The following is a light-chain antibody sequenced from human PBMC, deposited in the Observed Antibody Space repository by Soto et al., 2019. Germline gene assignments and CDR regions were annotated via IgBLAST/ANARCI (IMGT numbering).Light chain of an antibody. J-gene: IGKJ1*01. CDR1: QSLSTY. CDR2: AAS. V-gene: IGKV1-39*01. Sequence: DIQMTQSPSSLSASVGDRVTITCRASQSLSTYLNWYQQHPGKAPKLLIYAASNLQRGVPSRFSGSGAGTDYTLTISSLQPEDSATYYCQQTYSTLWTFGQGTKVEIK. CDR3: QQTYSTLWT.